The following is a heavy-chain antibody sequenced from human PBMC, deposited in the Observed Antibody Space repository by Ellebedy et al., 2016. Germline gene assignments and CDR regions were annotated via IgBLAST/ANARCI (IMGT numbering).Heavy chain of an antibody. D-gene: IGHD2-15*01. CDR1: GGSLSGHF. Sequence: SETLSLXXAVSGGSLSGHFWSWIRQTPGKGLEWIGEINHVGTTYYNPSLKTRVTISLHTSENHFSLRLSSVTAADTGIYYCARDQDLTSRGRLDPWGQGTLVTVSS. V-gene: IGHV4-34*01. CDR2: INHVGTT. CDR3: ARDQDLTSRGRLDP. J-gene: IGHJ5*02.